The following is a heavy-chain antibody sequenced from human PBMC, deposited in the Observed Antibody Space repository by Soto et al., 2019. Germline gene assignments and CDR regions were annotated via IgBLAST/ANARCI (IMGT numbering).Heavy chain of an antibody. Sequence: EVNLLESGGDLIQPGGSLRLSCAASGFTFRSFGMSWVRQAPGRGLEWVSSISDRGESTYYADSVKGRFTISRDNSRNTLYLQMNSLRAEDTALYYCARSLIIVAGSWDFWGQGTLVAGSS. V-gene: IGHV3-23*01. CDR1: GFTFRSFG. CDR2: ISDRGEST. D-gene: IGHD6-19*01. J-gene: IGHJ4*02. CDR3: ARSLIIVAGSWDF.